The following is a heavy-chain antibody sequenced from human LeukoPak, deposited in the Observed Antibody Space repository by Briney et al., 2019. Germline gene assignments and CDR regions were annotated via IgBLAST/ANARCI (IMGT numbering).Heavy chain of an antibody. CDR2: IYPGDSET. J-gene: IGHJ4*02. D-gene: IGHD6-13*01. CDR1: GYSFTSYW. Sequence: GESLKISCKGSGYSFTSYWIGWVRQMPGKSLEWMGIIYPGDSETRYSPSFQGQVTTSADKSISTAYLQWSSLEASDTAIYYCARRAVAAADYWGQGTLVTVSS. CDR3: ARRAVAAADY. V-gene: IGHV5-51*01.